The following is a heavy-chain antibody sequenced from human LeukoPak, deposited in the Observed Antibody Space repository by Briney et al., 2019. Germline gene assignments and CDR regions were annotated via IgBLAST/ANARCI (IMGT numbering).Heavy chain of an antibody. V-gene: IGHV1-18*01. CDR1: GYTFTSYG. Sequence: ASVKVSCKASGYTFTSYGISWVRQAPGQGLEWMGWISAYNGNTNYAQKLQGRVTMTTGTSTSTAYMELRSLRSDDTAVYYCARDVKIAAAGTPLHYFDYWGQGTLVTVSS. D-gene: IGHD6-13*01. CDR2: ISAYNGNT. CDR3: ARDVKIAAAGTPLHYFDY. J-gene: IGHJ4*02.